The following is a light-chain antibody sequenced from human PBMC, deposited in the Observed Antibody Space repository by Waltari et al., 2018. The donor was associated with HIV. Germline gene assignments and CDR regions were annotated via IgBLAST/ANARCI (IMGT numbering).Light chain of an antibody. CDR3: QSYDSSLRASV. CDR1: RSNIGAGYV. J-gene: IGLJ2*01. V-gene: IGLV1-40*01. CDR2: SDI. Sequence: QSALTQPPSVSGAPAQRVTISCTGNRSNIGAGYVVHWYQHLPGTAPKLLVYSDINRPSGVPDRFSGSKSGTSASLVITGLQAEDEADYYCQSYDSSLRASVFGGGTKLTVL.